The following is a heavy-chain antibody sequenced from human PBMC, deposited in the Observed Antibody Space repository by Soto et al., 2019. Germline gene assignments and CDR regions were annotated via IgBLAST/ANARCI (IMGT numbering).Heavy chain of an antibody. Sequence: GASVKVSCKASGYTFTSYGISWVRQAPGQGLEWMGWISAYNGNTNYAQKLQGRVTMTTDTSTSTAYMELRSLRSDDTAVYYCASYSSGWYYYYYYGMDVWGQGTTVTV. CDR1: GYTFTSYG. J-gene: IGHJ6*02. CDR3: ASYSSGWYYYYYYGMDV. V-gene: IGHV1-18*01. D-gene: IGHD6-19*01. CDR2: ISAYNGNT.